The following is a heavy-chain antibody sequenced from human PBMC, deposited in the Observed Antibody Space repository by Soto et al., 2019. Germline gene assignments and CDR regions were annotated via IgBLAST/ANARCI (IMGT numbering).Heavy chain of an antibody. CDR1: GGSISSSSYY. V-gene: IGHV4-39*01. Sequence: ASETLSLTCTVSGGSISSSSYYWGWIRQPPGKGLEWIGSIYYSGSTYYNPSLKSRVTISVDTSKNQFSLKLNSVTAADTAVYYCAPIWFGEFRNWFDPGGQGTLVTVS. D-gene: IGHD3-10*01. J-gene: IGHJ5*02. CDR2: IYYSGST. CDR3: APIWFGEFRNWFDP.